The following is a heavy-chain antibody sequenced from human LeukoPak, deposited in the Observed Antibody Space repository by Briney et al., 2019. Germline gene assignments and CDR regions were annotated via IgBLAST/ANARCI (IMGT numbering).Heavy chain of an antibody. D-gene: IGHD5-18*01. Sequence: ASVKVSCKASGYTFTGYYMHWVRQAPGQGLEWMGWINPNTGDTNYAQKFQGRVTMTRDTSSSTAYMELSRLRSDDTAMYYCAKDQGRGYTYGLYYFDYWGQGTLVTVSA. J-gene: IGHJ4*02. CDR3: AKDQGRGYTYGLYYFDY. CDR2: INPNTGDT. V-gene: IGHV1-2*02. CDR1: GYTFTGYY.